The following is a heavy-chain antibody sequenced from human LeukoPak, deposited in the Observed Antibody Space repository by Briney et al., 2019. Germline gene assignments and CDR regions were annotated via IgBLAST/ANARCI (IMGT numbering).Heavy chain of an antibody. CDR1: GGTFSSYA. V-gene: IGHV1-69*04. CDR3: ARDGIDYYDSSGYYYVSNY. J-gene: IGHJ4*02. Sequence: SVKVSCKASGGTFSSYAISWVRQAPGQGLEWMGRIIPILGIANYAQKFQGRVTITADKSTSTAYMELSSLRSEDTAVYYCARDGIDYYDSSGYYYVSNYWGQGTLVTVSS. CDR2: IIPILGIA. D-gene: IGHD3-22*01.